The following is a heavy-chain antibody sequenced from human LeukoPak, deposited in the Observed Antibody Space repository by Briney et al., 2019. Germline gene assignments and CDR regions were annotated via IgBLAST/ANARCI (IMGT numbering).Heavy chain of an antibody. J-gene: IGHJ4*02. CDR2: ISSSSSYI. V-gene: IGHV3-21*01. CDR3: ARDSDYGDHDY. CDR1: GYTFSSYS. Sequence: GGSQRLSCAASGYTFSSYSMNWVRQAPGKAREGVSSISSSSSYIYYADSVKGRFTISRDNAKNSLYLQMNSLRAEDTAVYYCARDSDYGDHDYWGQGTLVTVSS. D-gene: IGHD4-17*01.